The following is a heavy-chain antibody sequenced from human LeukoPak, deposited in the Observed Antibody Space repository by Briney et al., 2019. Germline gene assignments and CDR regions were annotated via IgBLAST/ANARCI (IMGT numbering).Heavy chain of an antibody. J-gene: IGHJ6*03. D-gene: IGHD4-17*01. Sequence: SVKVSCKASGGTFSSYAISWVRQAPGQGLEWMGGIIPIFGTANYAQKFQGRVTITTDESTSTAYMELSSLRSEDTAVYYCARHLSQNDYGDYGGSYYYMDVWGKGTTVTVSS. CDR3: ARHLSQNDYGDYGGSYYYMDV. CDR1: GGTFSSYA. CDR2: IIPIFGTA. V-gene: IGHV1-69*05.